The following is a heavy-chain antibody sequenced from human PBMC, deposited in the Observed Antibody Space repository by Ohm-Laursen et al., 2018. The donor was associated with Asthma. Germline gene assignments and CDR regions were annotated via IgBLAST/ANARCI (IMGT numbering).Heavy chain of an antibody. J-gene: IGHJ5*02. CDR3: ARYCSSTSCYGWNWFDP. CDR1: GGSISSSNW. V-gene: IGHV4-4*03. Sequence: PGTLSLTCAVSGGSISSSNWWSWVRQPPGKGLEWIGEIYHSGSTNYNPSLKSRVTISVDKSKNQFSLKLSSVTAADTAVYYCARYCSSTSCYGWNWFDPWGQGTLVTVSS. D-gene: IGHD2-2*01. CDR2: IYHSGST.